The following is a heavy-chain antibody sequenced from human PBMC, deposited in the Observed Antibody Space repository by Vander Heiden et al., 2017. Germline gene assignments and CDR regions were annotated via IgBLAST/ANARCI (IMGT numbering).Heavy chain of an antibody. D-gene: IGHD6-19*01. Sequence: EVQLLESGGGLVQPGGSLRLSCAASGFPFSSYAMTWVRQAPGKGLEWVSSIRSNGDTTSDADSVKGRLTISRDNSKNSLYLQMNSLRAEDTALYYCAKDGFAVATAMVDYWGQGTLVSVSS. V-gene: IGHV3-23*01. J-gene: IGHJ4*02. CDR2: IRSNGDTT. CDR3: AKDGFAVATAMVDY. CDR1: GFPFSSYA.